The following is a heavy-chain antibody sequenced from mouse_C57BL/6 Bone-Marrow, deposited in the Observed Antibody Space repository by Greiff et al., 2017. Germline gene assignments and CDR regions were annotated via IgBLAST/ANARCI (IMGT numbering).Heavy chain of an antibody. CDR1: GYAFSSSW. Sequence: QVQLQESGPELVKPGASVKISCKASGYAFSSSWMNWVKQRPGKGLEWIGRIYPGGGDTNYNGKFKGKATLTAAKSSSTAYMQLSSLTSEDSAVYFCARYGYLFDYWGQGTTLTVSS. CDR2: IYPGGGDT. V-gene: IGHV1-82*01. CDR3: ARYGYLFDY. D-gene: IGHD2-2*01. J-gene: IGHJ2*01.